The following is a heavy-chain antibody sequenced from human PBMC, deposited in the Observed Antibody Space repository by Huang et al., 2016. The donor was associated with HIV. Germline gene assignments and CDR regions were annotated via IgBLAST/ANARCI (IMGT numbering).Heavy chain of an antibody. D-gene: IGHD2-15*01. Sequence: QVQLVESGGGVVQPGRSLRLSCVASGFTFNNFGMHWVRQAPGRGREWVVVILYDGSSGRYSESVKGRFTISRDNPMDTLYLQMNSLRPDDTAVYYCAKESRWYSDLDNWGQGTLVTVSS. J-gene: IGHJ4*02. CDR1: GFTFNNFG. CDR3: AKESRWYSDLDN. V-gene: IGHV3-30*18. CDR2: ILYDGSSG.